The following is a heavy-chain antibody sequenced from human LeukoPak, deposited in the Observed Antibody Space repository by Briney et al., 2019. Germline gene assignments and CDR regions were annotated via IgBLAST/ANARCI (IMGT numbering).Heavy chain of an antibody. CDR1: GGSISSYY. CDR2: IYYSGST. V-gene: IGHV4-59*08. J-gene: IGHJ5*02. Sequence: PSETLSLTCTVSGGSISSYYWSWIRQPPGKGLEWIGYIYYSGSTNYNPSLKSRVTISVDTSKNQFSLKLSSVTAADTAVYYCARHGLVPRLDWSDPWGQGILVTVSS. CDR3: ARHGLVPRLDWSDP. D-gene: IGHD3/OR15-3a*01.